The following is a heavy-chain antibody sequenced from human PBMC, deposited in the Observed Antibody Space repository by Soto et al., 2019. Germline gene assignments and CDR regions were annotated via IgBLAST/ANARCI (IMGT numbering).Heavy chain of an antibody. CDR1: GFTFSSYG. Sequence: GGSLRLSCAASGFTFSSYGMHWVRQAPGKGLEWVAVIWYDGSNKYYADSVKGRFTISRDNSKNTLYLQMNSLRAEDTAVYYCAREWVFGDQDYYYYGMDVWGQGTTVTVSS. D-gene: IGHD3-16*01. V-gene: IGHV3-33*01. CDR2: IWYDGSNK. J-gene: IGHJ6*02. CDR3: AREWVFGDQDYYYYGMDV.